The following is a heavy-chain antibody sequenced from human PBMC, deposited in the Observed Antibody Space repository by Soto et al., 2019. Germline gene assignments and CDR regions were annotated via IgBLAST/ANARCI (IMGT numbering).Heavy chain of an antibody. Sequence: GGSLRLSCAASGFTFSSYGMHWVRQAPGKGLEWVAVISYDGSNKYYADSVKGRFTISRDNSKNTLYLQMNSLRAEDTAVYYCANRGYSQNYYGMDVWGQGTTVTVSS. CDR3: ANRGYSQNYYGMDV. CDR1: GFTFSSYG. CDR2: ISYDGSNK. D-gene: IGHD2-21*01. V-gene: IGHV3-30*18. J-gene: IGHJ6*02.